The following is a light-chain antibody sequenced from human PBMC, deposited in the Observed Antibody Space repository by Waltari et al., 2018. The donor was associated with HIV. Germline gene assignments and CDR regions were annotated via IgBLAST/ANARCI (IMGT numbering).Light chain of an antibody. V-gene: IGLV1-40*01. Sequence: QSVLTQPPSVSGAPGQRVTISCTGSSSTIGAGYVVRWYQQFPGSAPKLLINGNVNRPSGVPDRFSDSKSGTSASLAITGLQAEDEADYYCQSYDSSLSGSVFGGGTKLTVL. CDR3: QSYDSSLSGSV. CDR1: SSTIGAGYV. J-gene: IGLJ3*02. CDR2: GNV.